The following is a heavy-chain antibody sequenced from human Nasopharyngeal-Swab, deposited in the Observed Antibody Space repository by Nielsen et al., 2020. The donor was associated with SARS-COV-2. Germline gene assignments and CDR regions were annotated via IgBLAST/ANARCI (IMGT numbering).Heavy chain of an antibody. CDR3: ARDSSDSYYGMDV. CDR2: IIPIFGTA. V-gene: IGHV1-69*06. Sequence: SVKVSCKASGGTFSSYAISCVRQAPGQGLEWMGGIIPIFGTANYAQKFQGRVTITADKSTSTAYMELSSLRSEDTAVYYCARDSSDSYYGMDVWGQGTTVTVSS. CDR1: GGTFSSYA. J-gene: IGHJ6*02.